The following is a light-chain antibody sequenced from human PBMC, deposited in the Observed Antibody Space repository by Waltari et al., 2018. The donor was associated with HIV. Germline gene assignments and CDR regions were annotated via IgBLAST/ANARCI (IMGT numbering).Light chain of an antibody. V-gene: IGLV2-11*01. CDR3: CSYAGSYTLV. CDR1: SSDVGGYKY. J-gene: IGLJ3*02. CDR2: DVT. Sequence: QSALTQPRSVSGSPGQSVTISCTGTSSDVGGYKYVSWYQQHPAKAPKLMIYDVTKRPSGVPDRFSGSKSVNTASLTISGLEAEDEADYYGCSYAGSYTLVFGGGTKLTVL.